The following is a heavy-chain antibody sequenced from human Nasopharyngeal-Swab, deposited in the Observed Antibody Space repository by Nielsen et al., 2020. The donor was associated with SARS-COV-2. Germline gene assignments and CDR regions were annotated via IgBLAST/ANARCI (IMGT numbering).Heavy chain of an antibody. Sequence: WIRQPPGKGLEWVSYISSSGSTIYYADSVKGRFTTSRDNAKNSLYLQMNSLRAEDTAVYYCARASVPAAIGVFGFDYWGQGTLVTVSS. CDR2: ISSSGSTI. V-gene: IGHV3-48*03. CDR3: ARASVPAAIGVFGFDY. D-gene: IGHD2-2*01. J-gene: IGHJ4*02.